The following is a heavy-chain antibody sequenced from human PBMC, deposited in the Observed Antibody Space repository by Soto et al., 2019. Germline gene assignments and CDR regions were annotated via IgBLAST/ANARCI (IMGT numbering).Heavy chain of an antibody. CDR1: GGSISSGGYY. D-gene: IGHD3-9*01. V-gene: IGHV4-31*03. Sequence: QVQLQESGPGLVKPSQTLSLTCTVSGGSISSGGYYWSWIRQHPGKGLEWIGYIYYSGSTYYNPSIKSRVTISVDTSKNQFSLKLSSVTAADTPVYYCAREYYDILTGYRLFDYWGQGTLVTVSS. CDR3: AREYYDILTGYRLFDY. J-gene: IGHJ4*02. CDR2: IYYSGST.